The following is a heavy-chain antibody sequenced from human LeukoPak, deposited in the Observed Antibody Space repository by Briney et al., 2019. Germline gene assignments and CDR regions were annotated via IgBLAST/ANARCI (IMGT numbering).Heavy chain of an antibody. CDR2: IIPISGTA. D-gene: IGHD5-24*01. V-gene: IGHV1-69*06. J-gene: IGHJ3*02. CDR1: GYTFTSYD. CDR3: ARVRVMATTVDAFDI. Sequence: ASVKVSCKASGYTFTSYDINWVRQAPGQGREWMGGIIPISGTANYAQKFQGRVTIIADKSTSTAYMELSSLRSEDTAVYYCARVRVMATTVDAFDIWGQGTMVTVSS.